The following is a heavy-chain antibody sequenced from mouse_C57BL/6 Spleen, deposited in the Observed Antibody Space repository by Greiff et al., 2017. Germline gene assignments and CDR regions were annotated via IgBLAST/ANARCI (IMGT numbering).Heavy chain of an antibody. Sequence: EVHLVESGGGLVKPGGSLKLSCAASGFTFSSYAMSWVRQTPEKRLEWVATISDGGSYTYYPDNVKGRFTISRDNAKNNLYLQMSHLKSEDTAMYYCAREATGTDYAMDDWGQGTSVTVSS. J-gene: IGHJ4*01. CDR2: ISDGGSYT. CDR3: AREATGTDYAMDD. V-gene: IGHV5-4*01. D-gene: IGHD4-1*02. CDR1: GFTFSSYA.